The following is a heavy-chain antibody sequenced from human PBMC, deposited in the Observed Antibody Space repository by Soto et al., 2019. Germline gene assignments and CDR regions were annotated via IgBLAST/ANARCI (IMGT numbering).Heavy chain of an antibody. CDR1: GLTFSNYW. V-gene: IGHV3-74*01. CDR2: IHRDGTST. D-gene: IGHD2-21*02. CDR3: ARDGAYCGGDCYSLWYFDL. Sequence: EVQLVESGGGLVQPGGSLRLSCEASGLTFSNYWMHWVRQAPGKGLVCVSRIHRDGTSTSYADSVKGRFTISRDNAKNTLYLQMNSLRAEDTAVYYCARDGAYCGGDCYSLWYFDLWGRGTLVTVSS. J-gene: IGHJ2*01.